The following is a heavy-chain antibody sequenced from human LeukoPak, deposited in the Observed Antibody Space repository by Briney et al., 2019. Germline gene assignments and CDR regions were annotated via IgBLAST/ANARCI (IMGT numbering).Heavy chain of an antibody. J-gene: IGHJ4*02. D-gene: IGHD2-2*01. CDR1: GFAFSTYW. Sequence: GGSLRLSCAASGFAFSTYWMNWVRQAPGKGLEWVANIKPDGSEKFYVDSVKGRFTISRDNAKNSLYLQMNSLRAEDTAVYYCARGQPYYWGQGTLVTVSS. CDR2: IKPDGSEK. CDR3: ARGQPYY. V-gene: IGHV3-7*01.